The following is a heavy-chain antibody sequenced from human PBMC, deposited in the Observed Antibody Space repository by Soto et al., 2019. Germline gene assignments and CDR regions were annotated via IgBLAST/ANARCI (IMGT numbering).Heavy chain of an antibody. CDR1: GFTFRDSD. V-gene: IGHV3-13*01. CDR3: TRTPDFTSAFDI. J-gene: IGHJ3*02. Sequence: PGGSLRLSCAASGFTFRDSDLHWARQATGEGLQWVANINAAGDTYYPVSVKGRFTITRENARNSVYLQINSLRVDDTAVYYCTRTPDFTSAFDIWRQGTVVTVSS. D-gene: IGHD3-3*01. CDR2: INAAGDT.